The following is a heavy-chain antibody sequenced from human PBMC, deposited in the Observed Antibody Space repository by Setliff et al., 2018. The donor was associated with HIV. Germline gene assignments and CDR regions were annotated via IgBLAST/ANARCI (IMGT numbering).Heavy chain of an antibody. CDR1: GYTLTEVS. J-gene: IGHJ4*01. CDR3: ARGALLAVFDFDH. V-gene: IGHV1-24*01. Sequence: ASVKVSCKVSGYTLTEVSIHWVRQAPGKGLEWMGCFDPEDGETVHAQKFQGRVTMTEDTSTDTAYMELSGLRSEDTAVYFCARGALLAVFDFDHWGHGTQVTVSS. D-gene: IGHD3-10*01. CDR2: FDPEDGET.